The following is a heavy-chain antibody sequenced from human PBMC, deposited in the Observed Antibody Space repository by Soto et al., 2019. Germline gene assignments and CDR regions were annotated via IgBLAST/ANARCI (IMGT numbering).Heavy chain of an antibody. V-gene: IGHV3-21*01. CDR2: ISSSSSYI. Sequence: GGSLRLSCAASGFTFSSYNMNWVRQAPGKGLEWVSSISSSSSYIYYADSVKGRFTISRDNAKNSLYLQMNILRPEDTAVYYCAKVYDFWSEYSYHGMDVWGQGTTVTVS. CDR3: AKVYDFWSEYSYHGMDV. J-gene: IGHJ6*02. D-gene: IGHD3-3*01. CDR1: GFTFSSYN.